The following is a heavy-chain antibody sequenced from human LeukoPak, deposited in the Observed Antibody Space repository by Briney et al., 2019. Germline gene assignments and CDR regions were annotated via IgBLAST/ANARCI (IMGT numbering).Heavy chain of an antibody. CDR2: IKQDGREK. CDR1: RFTLSCLW. Sequence: GGSLTLSCVASRFTLSCLWMNWVRQAPGKGLEWVANIKQDGREKNYVGSVKDRFTISRDNPNNALYVQMNSLRAEDTAVYSCAGGSGWVIEYWGQGTLLTVSS. V-gene: IGHV3-7*01. CDR3: AGGSGWVIEY. J-gene: IGHJ4*02. D-gene: IGHD6-19*01.